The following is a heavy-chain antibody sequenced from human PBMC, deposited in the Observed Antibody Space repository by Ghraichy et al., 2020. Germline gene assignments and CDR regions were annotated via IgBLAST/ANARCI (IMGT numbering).Heavy chain of an antibody. D-gene: IGHD2-8*01. CDR2: ISGSGGST. Sequence: GGSLRLSCAASGFTFSSYAMSWVRQAPGKGLEWVSAISGSGGSTYYTDSVKGRFTISRDNSKNTLYLQMNSLRAEDTAVYYCAKAIDGVLHTFDYWGQGTLVTVSS. J-gene: IGHJ4*02. V-gene: IGHV3-23*01. CDR1: GFTFSSYA. CDR3: AKAIDGVLHTFDY.